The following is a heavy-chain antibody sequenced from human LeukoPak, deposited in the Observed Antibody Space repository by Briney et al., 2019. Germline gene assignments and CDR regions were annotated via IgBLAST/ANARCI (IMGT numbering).Heavy chain of an antibody. CDR2: INHSGST. Sequence: PGGSLRLSCAASGFTFSSYSMNWVRQPPGKELEWIGEINHSGSTNYNPSLKSRVTISVDTSKNQFSLKLSSVTAADTAVYYCARDDYGSGSLIWGQGTMVTVSS. CDR1: GFTFSSYS. J-gene: IGHJ3*02. CDR3: ARDDYGSGSLI. V-gene: IGHV4-34*01. D-gene: IGHD3-10*01.